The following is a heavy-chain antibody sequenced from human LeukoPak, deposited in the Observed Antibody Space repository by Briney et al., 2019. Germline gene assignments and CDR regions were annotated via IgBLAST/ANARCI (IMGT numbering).Heavy chain of an antibody. CDR3: ARLCGKNPCPKDY. CDR2: INHSGST. CDR1: YY. J-gene: IGHJ4*02. Sequence: YYWSWIRQPPGKGLEWIGEINHSGSTNYNPSLKSRVTISVDTSKNQFSLKLSSVTAADTAVYYCARLCGKNPCPKDYWGQGTLVTVSS. V-gene: IGHV4-34*01. D-gene: IGHD2-21*01.